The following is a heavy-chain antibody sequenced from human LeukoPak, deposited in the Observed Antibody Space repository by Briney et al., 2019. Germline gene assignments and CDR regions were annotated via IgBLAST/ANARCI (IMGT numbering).Heavy chain of an antibody. CDR2: ISGGGEST. D-gene: IGHD2-15*01. J-gene: IGHJ6*02. V-gene: IGHV3-23*01. CDR3: AKHGRSQTYYNYGMDV. Sequence: GGSLRLSCAASGFTFSSYAMSWVRQAPGKGLEWVSGISGGGESTYYADSVKGRFTISRDNSKNTLYLQMNSLRVEDTAVYYCAKHGRSQTYYNYGMDVWGQGTTVTVSS. CDR1: GFTFSSYA.